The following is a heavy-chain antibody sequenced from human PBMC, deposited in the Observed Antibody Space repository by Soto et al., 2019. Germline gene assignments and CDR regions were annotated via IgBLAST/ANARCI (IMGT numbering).Heavy chain of an antibody. J-gene: IGHJ3*02. CDR1: GFSLSTSGVG. CDR3: AHGVFNDAFDI. Sequence: QITLKESGPTLVKPPQTLTLTCTFSGFSLSTSGVGVGWIRQPPGKALEWLALIYWDDDKRYSPSLKSSLTITKDTSKNQVVLTMTNMDPVDSATYYCAHGVFNDAFDIWGQGTRVTVSS. V-gene: IGHV2-5*02. CDR2: IYWDDDK.